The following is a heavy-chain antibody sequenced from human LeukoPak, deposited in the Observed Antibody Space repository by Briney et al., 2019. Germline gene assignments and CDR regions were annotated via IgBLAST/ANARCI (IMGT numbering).Heavy chain of an antibody. J-gene: IGHJ4*02. Sequence: GGSLRLSCAASGFTFSDYYMSWIRQAPGKGLEWVSYISSSGSTIYYADSVKGRFTISRDNAKNSLYLQMNSLKTEDTAVYYCNTLRSYYESSGYDYWGQGTLVTVSP. CDR1: GFTFSDYY. V-gene: IGHV3-11*01. CDR3: NTLRSYYESSGYDY. CDR2: ISSSGSTI. D-gene: IGHD3-22*01.